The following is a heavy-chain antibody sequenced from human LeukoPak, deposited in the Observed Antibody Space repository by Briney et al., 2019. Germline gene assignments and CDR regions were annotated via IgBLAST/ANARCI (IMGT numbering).Heavy chain of an antibody. CDR3: ARDVLRYFDWLLTRGPHALGFDY. CDR1: GFTFSSYG. V-gene: IGHV3-7*01. J-gene: IGHJ4*02. Sequence: PGGSLRLSCAASGFTFSSYGMSWVRQAPGKGLEWVANIKQDGSEKYYVDSVKGRFTISRDNAKNSLYLQMNSLRAEDTAVYYCARDVLRYFDWLLTRGPHALGFDYWGQGTLVTVSS. CDR2: IKQDGSEK. D-gene: IGHD3-9*01.